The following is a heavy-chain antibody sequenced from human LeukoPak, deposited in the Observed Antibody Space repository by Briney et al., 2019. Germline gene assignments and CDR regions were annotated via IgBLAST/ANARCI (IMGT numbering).Heavy chain of an antibody. D-gene: IGHD3-10*02. V-gene: IGHV3-30*04. Sequence: PGGSLRLSCAASGFTFSTYIMHWVRQAPGKGLEWVALISYDGSTKYYADSVKGRFTISRDNAKNSLYLQMNSLRAEDTAVYYCAELGITMIGGVWGKGTTVTISS. CDR2: ISYDGSTK. CDR1: GFTFSTYI. J-gene: IGHJ6*04. CDR3: AELGITMIGGV.